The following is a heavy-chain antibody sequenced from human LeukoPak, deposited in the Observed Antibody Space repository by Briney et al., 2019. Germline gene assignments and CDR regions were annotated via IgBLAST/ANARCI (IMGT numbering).Heavy chain of an antibody. Sequence: PSETLSLTCTVSGGSISSYYWSWIRQPPGKGLEWIGYIYYSGSTNYNPSLKSRVTISVDTSKNQFSLKLSSVTAADTAVYYCARITYYYGSGSLTHILGERSYYYYYYMDVWGKGTTVTVSS. CDR1: GGSISSYY. V-gene: IGHV4-59*01. CDR3: ARITYYYGSGSLTHILGERSYYYYYYMDV. J-gene: IGHJ6*03. CDR2: IYYSGST. D-gene: IGHD3-10*01.